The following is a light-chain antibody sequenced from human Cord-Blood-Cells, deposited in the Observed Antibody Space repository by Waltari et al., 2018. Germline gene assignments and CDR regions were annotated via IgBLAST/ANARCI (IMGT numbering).Light chain of an antibody. CDR1: QSVLYSSNNKNY. CDR3: QQYYSTPRGFT. CDR2: WAS. J-gene: IGKJ3*01. V-gene: IGKV4-1*01. Sequence: DIVMTQSPDSLAVSLGERATINCQSSQSVLYSSNNKNYLAWYQQKPGQPPKLLIYWASTRESGVPDRFSGSGSGTDFTLTISSLQAEDVAVYYCQQYYSTPRGFTFGPGTKVDIK.